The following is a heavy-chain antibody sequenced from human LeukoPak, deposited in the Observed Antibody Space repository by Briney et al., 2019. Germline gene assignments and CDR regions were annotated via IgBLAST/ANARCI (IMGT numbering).Heavy chain of an antibody. CDR1: GFNFGIYG. CDR2: MWDDGTNE. J-gene: IGHJ4*02. CDR3: ASSGWTPGDY. D-gene: IGHD6-19*01. Sequence: PGGSLRLSCTASGFNFGIYGMHWVRQAPGRGLEWVAVMWDDGTNEYYVESVKGRFTISRDNSKNTLYLQMNSLRAEDTAVYYCASSGWTPGDYWGQGTLVTVSS. V-gene: IGHV3-33*01.